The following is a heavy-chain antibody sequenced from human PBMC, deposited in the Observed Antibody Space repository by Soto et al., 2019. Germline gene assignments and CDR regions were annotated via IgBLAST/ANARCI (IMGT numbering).Heavy chain of an antibody. V-gene: IGHV3-23*01. CDR1: GFTFSSYA. D-gene: IGHD3-3*01. CDR3: AKDPSYDFGSGYYTFSGGGFSDY. Sequence: GGSLRLSCAASGFTFSSYAMSWVRQAPGKGLEWVSAISGSGGSTYYADSVKGRFTISRDNSKNTLYLQMNSLRAEDTAVYYCAKDPSYDFGSGYYTFSGGGFSDYWGQGTLVTVSS. CDR2: ISGSGGST. J-gene: IGHJ4*02.